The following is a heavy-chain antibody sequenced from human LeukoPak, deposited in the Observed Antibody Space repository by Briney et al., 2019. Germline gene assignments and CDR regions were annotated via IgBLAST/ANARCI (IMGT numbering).Heavy chain of an antibody. CDR2: IIPIFGTA. J-gene: IGHJ4*02. CDR3: ARVDIVAAGTFTNFDY. CDR1: GGTFSSYA. D-gene: IGHD6-13*01. Sequence: ASVKVSCKASGGTFSSYAISWVRQAPGQGLEWMGGIIPIFGTANYAQKFQGRVTITADKSTSTAYMELSSLRSEDTAVYYCARVDIVAAGTFTNFDYWGQGTLVTVSS. V-gene: IGHV1-69*06.